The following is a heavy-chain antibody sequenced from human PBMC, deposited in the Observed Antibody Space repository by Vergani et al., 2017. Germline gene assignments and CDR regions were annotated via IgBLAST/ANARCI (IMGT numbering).Heavy chain of an antibody. V-gene: IGHV4-34*01. J-gene: IGHJ5*02. D-gene: IGHD2-15*01. CDR1: GGSFSVYY. Sequence: QVQLQQWGAGLLKPSETLSLTCGVHGGSFSVYYWSWIRQSPGKGLEWIGAINDIGTTNYNPSLKSRVTISVDTSKTQFSLRLNSVTAADTAVYYCARHWAVVAANNWFDPWGQGTLVTVSS. CDR3: ARHWAVVAANNWFDP. CDR2: INDIGTT.